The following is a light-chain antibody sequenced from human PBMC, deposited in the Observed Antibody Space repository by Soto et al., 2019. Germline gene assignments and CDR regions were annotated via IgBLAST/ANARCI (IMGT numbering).Light chain of an antibody. J-gene: IGLJ1*01. CDR3: SSYTSSSTVYV. CDR1: SSNIGSNT. CDR2: SNN. Sequence: QSVLTQPPSASGTPGQRVTISCSGSSSNIGSNTVNWYQQLPGTAPKLLIYSNNQRPSGVPDRFSGSKSGTSASLAISGLQAEDEADYYCSSYTSSSTVYVFGTGTKVTVL. V-gene: IGLV1-44*01.